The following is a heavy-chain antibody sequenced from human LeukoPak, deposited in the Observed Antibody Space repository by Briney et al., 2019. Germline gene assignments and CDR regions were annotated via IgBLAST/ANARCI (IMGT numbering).Heavy chain of an antibody. CDR2: IYASGST. J-gene: IGHJ3*02. D-gene: IGHD3-16*01. V-gene: IGHV4-4*07. CDR1: GGSISGYF. CDR3: ATSYDYVPQGAFDI. Sequence: SETLSLTCTVSGGSISGYFWSWIRQPAGKGLEWIGRIYASGSTIDNPSLKSRVTTSVDTYKNQLSLKLSSVTAADPAVYHCATSYDYVPQGAFDIWGQGTMVTVSS.